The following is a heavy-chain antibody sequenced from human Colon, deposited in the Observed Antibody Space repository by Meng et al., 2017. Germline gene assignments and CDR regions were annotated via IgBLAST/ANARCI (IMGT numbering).Heavy chain of an antibody. J-gene: IGHJ4*02. Sequence: LRGAGPARLSPSGTLSPTCTVSGGSVSIGSYHWSWIRQPPGKGLEWIGYIYYTGSTNYNPSLKSRVTISVDTSKNQFSLKLSSVTAADTAVYYCARGPLDYWGQGTLVTVSS. CDR3: ARGPLDY. CDR1: GGSVSIGSYH. V-gene: IGHV4-61*01. CDR2: IYYTGST.